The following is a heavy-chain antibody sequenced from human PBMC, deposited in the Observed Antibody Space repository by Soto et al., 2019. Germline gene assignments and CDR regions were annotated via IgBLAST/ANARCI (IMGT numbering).Heavy chain of an antibody. CDR3: ARIRTYYYDSSGYPNLDY. D-gene: IGHD3-22*01. V-gene: IGHV3-48*01. Sequence: GGSLRLSCAASGVTCISYSMNWVRQAPGKGLEWVSYISSSSSTIYYADSVKGRFTISRDNAKNSLYLQMNSLRAEDTAVYYCARIRTYYYDSSGYPNLDYWGQGTLVTVSS. J-gene: IGHJ4*02. CDR1: GVTCISYS. CDR2: ISSSSSTI.